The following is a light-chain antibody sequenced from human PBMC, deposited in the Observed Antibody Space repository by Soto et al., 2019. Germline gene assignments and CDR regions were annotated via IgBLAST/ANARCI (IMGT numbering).Light chain of an antibody. CDR3: RSYGGSNNDVV. V-gene: IGLV2-8*01. CDR2: EVT. J-gene: IGLJ2*01. CDR1: GSDVGGYNY. Sequence: QSALTQPPSASGSPGQSVTISCTGTGSDVGGYNYVSWYQQHPGKAPKLIIYEVTKRPSGVPDRFSGSKSANTASLTVSGLQAEYEHDYYCRSYGGSNNDVVFVGRTKLTVL.